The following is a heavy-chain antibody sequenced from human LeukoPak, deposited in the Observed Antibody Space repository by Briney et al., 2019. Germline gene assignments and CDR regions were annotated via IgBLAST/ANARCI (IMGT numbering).Heavy chain of an antibody. V-gene: IGHV4-34*01. CDR3: ARVVGDSGDYFDY. J-gene: IGHJ4*02. CDR2: IYHSGST. Sequence: SETLSLTCAVYTGSFRGCFWSWIRQPPGKGLEWIGEIYHSGSTNYNPSLKSRVTISVDTSKNQFSLKLSSVTAADTAMYYCARVVGDSGDYFDYWGQGTLVTVSS. D-gene: IGHD3-3*01. CDR1: TGSFRGCF.